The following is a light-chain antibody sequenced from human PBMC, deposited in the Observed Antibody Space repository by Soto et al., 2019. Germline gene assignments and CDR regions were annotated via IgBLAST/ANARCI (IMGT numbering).Light chain of an antibody. V-gene: IGKV3-11*01. Sequence: IGLTQSPATLYLSPGERATLSCRASQSVSNFLAWYQQKPGQAPRLLIFDASNRATGIPARFSGGGSGTDFTLTISSLEPEDSAVYYCQQRSDWRYSFGQGTRLEIK. CDR1: QSVSNF. J-gene: IGKJ2*03. CDR2: DAS. CDR3: QQRSDWRYS.